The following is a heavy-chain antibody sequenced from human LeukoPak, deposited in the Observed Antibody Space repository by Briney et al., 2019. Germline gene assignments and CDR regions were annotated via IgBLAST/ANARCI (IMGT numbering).Heavy chain of an antibody. Sequence: PSETLSLTCTVSGGSLSSYYWSWIRQPPGKGLEWIGYIYYSGSTNYNPSLKSRVTISVDTSKNQFSLKLSSVTAADTAVYYCARHDFYSNYPHNWFDPWGQGTLVTVSS. V-gene: IGHV4-59*01. CDR2: IYYSGST. J-gene: IGHJ5*02. D-gene: IGHD4-11*01. CDR1: GGSLSSYY. CDR3: ARHDFYSNYPHNWFDP.